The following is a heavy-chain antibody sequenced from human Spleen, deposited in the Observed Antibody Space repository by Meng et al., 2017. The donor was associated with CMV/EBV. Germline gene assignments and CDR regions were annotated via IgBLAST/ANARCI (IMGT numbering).Heavy chain of an antibody. J-gene: IGHJ4*02. CDR3: TTLPRPDY. CDR2: IKSKTNDEKT. Sequence: LSCEASGFTFEKAWMNWVRQAPGKGLEWIGRIKSKTNDEKTDYAAPVEGRFTISRDDAKNTVFLQMDSLRTEDTAIYYCTTLPRPDYWGQGTLVTVSS. CDR1: GFTFEKAW. V-gene: IGHV3-15*01.